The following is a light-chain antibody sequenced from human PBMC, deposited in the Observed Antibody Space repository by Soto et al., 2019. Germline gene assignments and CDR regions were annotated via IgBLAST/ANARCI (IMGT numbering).Light chain of an antibody. V-gene: IGLV2-11*01. CDR3: CSYAGRYTFV. Sequence: QSALTQPRSVSGSPGQSVTISCTGTSSDVGGYYYVSWYQQHPGKALKLMIYDVTKRPSGVPDRFSGSKSGNTASLTISGLQAEDEADYYCCSYAGRYTFVCGTGTKLTVL. J-gene: IGLJ1*01. CDR2: DVT. CDR1: SSDVGGYYY.